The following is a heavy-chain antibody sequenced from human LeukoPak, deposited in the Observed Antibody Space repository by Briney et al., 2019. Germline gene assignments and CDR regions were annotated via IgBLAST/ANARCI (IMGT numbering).Heavy chain of an antibody. V-gene: IGHV6-1*01. Sequence: SQTLSLTCAISGDSVSSNGATWNWIRQSPSGCLEWLGRTYYRSKWYNDYAGSVKSRITINPDASKNQFSMQLNSVTPEDTAVYYCGRGTSGVDFDYWGQGTLVTVSS. D-gene: IGHD1-26*01. J-gene: IGHJ4*02. CDR3: GRGTSGVDFDY. CDR1: GDSVSSNGAT. CDR2: TYYRSKWYN.